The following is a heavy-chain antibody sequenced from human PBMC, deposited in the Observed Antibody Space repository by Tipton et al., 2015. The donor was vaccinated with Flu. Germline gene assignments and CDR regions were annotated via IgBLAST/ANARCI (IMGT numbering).Heavy chain of an antibody. CDR2: IYYSGST. J-gene: IGHJ3*02. CDR1: GGSISSYY. D-gene: IGHD1-7*01. CDR3: ARDSNWTYLINI. V-gene: IGHV4-59*12. Sequence: TLSLTCTVSGGSISSYYWSWIRQPPGKGLEWIGYIYYSGSTNYNPSLKSRVTISVDTSKNQFSLKLTSVTAADTAVYYCARDSNWTYLINIWGQGKMVIVSS.